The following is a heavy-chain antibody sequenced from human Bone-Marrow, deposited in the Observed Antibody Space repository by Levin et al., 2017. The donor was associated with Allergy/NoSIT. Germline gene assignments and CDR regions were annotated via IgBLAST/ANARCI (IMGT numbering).Heavy chain of an antibody. Sequence: GGSLRLSCTTAGFTFDDYALHWVRQAPGKGLEWLAGITWNSRRIYYADSVRGRFTISRDNAKNSLYLQMDSLRSEDTALYFCAKAKWELSSLDCFDVWGQGTMVTVSS. D-gene: IGHD4-23*01. CDR1: GFTFDDYA. CDR3: AKAKWELSSLDCFDV. CDR2: ITWNSRRI. V-gene: IGHV3-9*01. J-gene: IGHJ3*01.